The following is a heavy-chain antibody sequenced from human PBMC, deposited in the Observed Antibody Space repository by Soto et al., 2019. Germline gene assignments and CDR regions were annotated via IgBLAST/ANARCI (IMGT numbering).Heavy chain of an antibody. CDR2: IYPGDSDT. CDR1: GYSSTSYW. J-gene: IGHJ6*02. V-gene: IGHV5-51*01. CDR3: ARRDCSSTSCPGGMAV. Sequence: PGESLKISCKGSGYSSTSYWIGWVRQMPGKGLEWMGIIYPGDSDTRYSPSFQGQVTISADKSISTAYLQWSSLKASDTAMYYCARRDCSSTSCPGGMAVWGQGTTVTVSS. D-gene: IGHD2-2*01.